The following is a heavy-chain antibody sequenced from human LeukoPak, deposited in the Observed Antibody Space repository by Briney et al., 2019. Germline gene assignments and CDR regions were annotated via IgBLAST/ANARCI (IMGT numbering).Heavy chain of an antibody. CDR1: GYSISSGYY. D-gene: IGHD2-2*02. Sequence: PSETLSLTCTVSGYSISSGYYWGWIRQPPGKGLEWIGSIYHSGSTYYNPSLKSRVTISVDTSKNQFSLKLSSVTAADTAVYYCARVKKDIVVVPAAIGYYYYMDVWGKGTTVTVSS. J-gene: IGHJ6*03. V-gene: IGHV4-38-2*02. CDR3: ARVKKDIVVVPAAIGYYYYMDV. CDR2: IYHSGST.